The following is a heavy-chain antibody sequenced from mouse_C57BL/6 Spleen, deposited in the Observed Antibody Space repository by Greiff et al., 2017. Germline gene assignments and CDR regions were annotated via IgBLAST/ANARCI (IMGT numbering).Heavy chain of an antibody. D-gene: IGHD1-1*01. Sequence: VKLMESGPGLVAPSQSLSITCTVSGFSLTSYAISWVRQPPGKGLEWLGVIWTGGGTNYNSALKSRLSISKDNSKSQVFLKMNSLQTDDTARYYCARVYYYGSSYGYFDVWGTGTTVTVSS. V-gene: IGHV2-9-1*01. CDR3: ARVYYYGSSYGYFDV. J-gene: IGHJ1*03. CDR1: GFSLTSYA. CDR2: IWTGGGT.